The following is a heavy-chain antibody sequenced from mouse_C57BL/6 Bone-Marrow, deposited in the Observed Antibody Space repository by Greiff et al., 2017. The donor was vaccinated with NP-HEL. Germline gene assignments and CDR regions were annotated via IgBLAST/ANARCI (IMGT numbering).Heavy chain of an antibody. D-gene: IGHD1-1*01. V-gene: IGHV1-63*01. CDR3: ARASYYYGSSLYWYFDV. Sequence: QVHVKQSGAELVRPGTSVKMSCKASGYTFTNYWIGWAKQRPGHGLEWIGDIYPGGGYTNYNEKFKGKATLTADKSSSTAYMQFSSLTSEDSAIYYCARASYYYGSSLYWYFDVWGTGTTVTVSS. J-gene: IGHJ1*03. CDR2: IYPGGGYT. CDR1: GYTFTNYW.